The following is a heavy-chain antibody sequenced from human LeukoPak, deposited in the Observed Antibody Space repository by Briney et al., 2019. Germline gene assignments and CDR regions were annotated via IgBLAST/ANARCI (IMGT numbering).Heavy chain of an antibody. V-gene: IGHV5-51*01. CDR1: GYSFITHW. CDR3: AKGAGGSGSYYPYF. D-gene: IGHD3-10*01. J-gene: IGHJ4*02. Sequence: GESLKISCKASGYSFITHWIAWVRQTPGKGLEWMGIIYPGDSDTKYSPSFQGQVTISADKSISTAYLQWSSLKASDTAMYYCAKGAGGSGSYYPYFWGQGTLVTVSS. CDR2: IYPGDSDT.